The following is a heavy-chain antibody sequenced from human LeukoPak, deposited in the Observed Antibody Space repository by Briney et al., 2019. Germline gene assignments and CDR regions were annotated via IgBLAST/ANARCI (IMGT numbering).Heavy chain of an antibody. D-gene: IGHD3-3*01. CDR3: AKAYTIFGEVILQYCYMDV. J-gene: IGHJ6*03. Sequence: SETLSPTCAVYGGSFSGYYWSWIRQPPGKGLEWIGEINHSGSTNHNPSLKSRVTISVDTSKNQFSLKLSSVTAADTAVYYCAKAYTIFGEVILQYCYMDVWGNGTTVTVSS. CDR2: INHSGST. CDR1: GGSFSGYY. V-gene: IGHV4-34*01.